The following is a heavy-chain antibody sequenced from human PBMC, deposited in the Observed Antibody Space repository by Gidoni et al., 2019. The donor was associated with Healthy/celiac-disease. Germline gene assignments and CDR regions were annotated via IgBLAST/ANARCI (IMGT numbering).Heavy chain of an antibody. D-gene: IGHD3-10*01. CDR1: GFPFSSYA. Sequence: EVQLLESGGGLVQPGGSLRLSCAASGFPFSSYAMSWVRQAPGKGLEWVSAISGSGGSTYYADSVKGRFTISRDNSKNTLYLQMNILRAEDTAVYYCAKDRYGSGSFFDYWGQGTLVTVSS. CDR3: AKDRYGSGSFFDY. CDR2: ISGSGGST. V-gene: IGHV3-23*01. J-gene: IGHJ4*02.